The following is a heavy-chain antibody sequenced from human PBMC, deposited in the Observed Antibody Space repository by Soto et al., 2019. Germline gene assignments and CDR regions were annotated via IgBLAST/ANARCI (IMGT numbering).Heavy chain of an antibody. CDR1: GADINTYS. CDR3: ARDREAGYNFYYGMDV. V-gene: IGHV4-4*07. J-gene: IGHJ6*02. CDR2: IYTSASI. D-gene: IGHD6-19*01. Sequence: SSETLSLTCSVSGADINTYSWTWIRQPAGKGLEWIGRIYTSASINYNPSLKGRVTLSVDTSTNQVSLRLASVTAADTAIYYCARDREAGYNFYYGMDVWGQGTTVTVSS.